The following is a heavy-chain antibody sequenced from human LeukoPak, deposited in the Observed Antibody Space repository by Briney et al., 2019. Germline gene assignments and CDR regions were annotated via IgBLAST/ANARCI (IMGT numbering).Heavy chain of an antibody. D-gene: IGHD6-19*01. CDR1: GYNFINYW. Sequence: GESLKISCKGSGYNFINYWIAWVRQMPGKGLEWMGIIYPGDSDTRYSPSFQGQVSISADKSISAAYLQWSSLRASDSAMYYCARYKAVAGVDYWGQGTLVTVSS. CDR3: ARYKAVAGVDY. CDR2: IYPGDSDT. J-gene: IGHJ4*02. V-gene: IGHV5-51*01.